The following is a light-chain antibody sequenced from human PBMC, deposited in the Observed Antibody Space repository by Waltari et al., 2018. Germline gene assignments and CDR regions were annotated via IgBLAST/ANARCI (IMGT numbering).Light chain of an antibody. J-gene: IGKJ5*01. CDR3: MQALQTPIT. Sequence: DIVMTQSPLSLPVTPGEPAALSCRSTQSILHSNGNNYLDWYLQKPGNSPQLLIYLGSNRASGVPDRFSGSGSGTDFTLKISRVEAEDVGVYYCMQALQTPITFGQGTRLEIK. CDR1: QSILHSNGNNY. V-gene: IGKV2-28*01. CDR2: LGS.